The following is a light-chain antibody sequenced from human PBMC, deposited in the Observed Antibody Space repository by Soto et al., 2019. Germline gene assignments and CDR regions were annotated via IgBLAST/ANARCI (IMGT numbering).Light chain of an antibody. V-gene: IGLV1-47*01. CDR2: RNN. J-gene: IGLJ2*01. Sequence: QSVLTQPPSASGTPGQRVTISCSGSSSNIGSNYVYWYQQLPGTAPKLLIYRNNQRPSGVPDRFSGSKSGTSAPLAISGLRSEDEADYYCAAWDDSLSGVVFGGGTKLTV. CDR3: AAWDDSLSGVV. CDR1: SSNIGSNY.